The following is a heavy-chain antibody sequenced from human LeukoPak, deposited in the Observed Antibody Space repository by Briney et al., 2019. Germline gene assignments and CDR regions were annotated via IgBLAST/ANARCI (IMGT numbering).Heavy chain of an antibody. CDR3: AKYPGGFTGIVNYYHMDV. D-gene: IGHD1-26*01. J-gene: IGHJ6*03. CDR1: GLTFSSYG. CDR2: IRYDGSNK. Sequence: GGSLRLSCAASGLTFSSYGMHWVRQAPGEGLEWVAFIRYDGSNKYYADSVKGRFTISRDNSKNTLFLQMNSLRAEDTALYYCAKYPGGFTGIVNYYHMDVWGKGTTVTVSS. V-gene: IGHV3-30*02.